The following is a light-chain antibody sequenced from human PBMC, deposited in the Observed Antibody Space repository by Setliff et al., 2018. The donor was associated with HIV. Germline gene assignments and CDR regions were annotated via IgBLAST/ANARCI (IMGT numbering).Light chain of an antibody. CDR3: SSYTAITALV. V-gene: IGLV2-14*01. Sequence: QSALAQPASVSGSTGQSITISCTGTSSDVGGYDYVSWHQQFPGKDPKVMIYEVINQPSGVYNRFSGSKSGNTASLTIFGLQAEDEADYYCSSYTAITALVFGTGTKGTVL. J-gene: IGLJ1*01. CDR1: SSDVGGYDY. CDR2: EVI.